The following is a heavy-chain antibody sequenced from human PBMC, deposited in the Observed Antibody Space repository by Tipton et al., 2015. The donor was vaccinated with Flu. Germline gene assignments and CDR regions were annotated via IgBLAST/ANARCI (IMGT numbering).Heavy chain of an antibody. Sequence: TLSLTCAVYGGSFSGYYWSWIRQPPGKGLEWIGEINHSGSTNYNPSLKSRVTISADTSKNQFSLKLSSVTAADTAVYYCARGPLLDLWGRGTLVTVSS. CDR1: GGSFSGYY. CDR2: INHSGST. CDR3: ARGPLLDL. J-gene: IGHJ2*01. D-gene: IGHD5/OR15-5a*01. V-gene: IGHV4-34*01.